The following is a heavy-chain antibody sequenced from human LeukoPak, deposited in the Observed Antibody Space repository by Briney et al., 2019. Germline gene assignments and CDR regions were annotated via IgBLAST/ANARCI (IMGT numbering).Heavy chain of an antibody. V-gene: IGHV3-23*01. J-gene: IGHJ4*01. CDR3: AKDPRSLGRYFFDD. D-gene: IGHD2-21*01. CDR1: GFTFNTYA. CDR2: ISSRGDIT. Sequence: GGSLRLSCVASGFTFNTYAMCWVPQRPGQGPEWVSMISSRGDITDYAESVKDRFTISRDNAKRTLYLQLESPRGEDTAMYYCAKDPRSLGRYFFDDWGQGTLVTVSS.